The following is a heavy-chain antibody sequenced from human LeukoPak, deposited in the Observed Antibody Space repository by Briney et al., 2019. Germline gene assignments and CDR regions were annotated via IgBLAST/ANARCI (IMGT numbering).Heavy chain of an antibody. CDR1: GFTFDDYA. CDR2: IRWNSGSI. Sequence: GGSLRLSCAASGFTFDDYAMHGVRQAPGKGLEGVSGIRWNSGSIGYADSVKGRFTISRDNAKNSLYLQMNSLRAEDTALYYCAKDMNEVWNYYAFDIWGQGTMVTVSS. V-gene: IGHV3-9*01. D-gene: IGHD1-7*01. J-gene: IGHJ3*02. CDR3: AKDMNEVWNYYAFDI.